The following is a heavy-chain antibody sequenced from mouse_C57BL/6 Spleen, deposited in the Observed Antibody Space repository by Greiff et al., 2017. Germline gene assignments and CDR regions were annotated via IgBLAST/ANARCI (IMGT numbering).Heavy chain of an antibody. V-gene: IGHV5-9*01. CDR2: ISGGGGNT. Sequence: EVKLVESGGGLVKPGGSLKLSCAASGFTFSSYTMSWVRQTPEKRLEWVATISGGGGNTYYPDSVKGRFTISRDNAKNTLYLQMSSLRSEDTALYYCARRGSNYVSLFDYWGQGTTLTVSA. CDR3: ARRGSNYVSLFDY. D-gene: IGHD2-5*01. CDR1: GFTFSSYT. J-gene: IGHJ2*01.